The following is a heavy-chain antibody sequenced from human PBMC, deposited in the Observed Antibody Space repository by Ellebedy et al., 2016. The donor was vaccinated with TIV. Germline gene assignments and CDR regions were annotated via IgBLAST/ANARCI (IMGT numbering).Heavy chain of an antibody. D-gene: IGHD5-24*01. Sequence: AASVKVSCKAFGDTLSNYGISWVRQAPGQGLEWMGWISVYNGNANYGRKFQGRVTMTTDTATSTAYMELRSLRSEDTALYYCALDRAPDGRNWYFDLWGRGTLVTVSS. CDR2: ISVYNGNA. J-gene: IGHJ2*01. CDR3: ALDRAPDGRNWYFDL. V-gene: IGHV1-18*04. CDR1: GDTLSNYG.